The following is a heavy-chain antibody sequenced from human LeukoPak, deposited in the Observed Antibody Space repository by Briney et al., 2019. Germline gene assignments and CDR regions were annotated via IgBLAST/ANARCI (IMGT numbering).Heavy chain of an antibody. CDR1: GFTFNSFA. V-gene: IGHV3-23*01. Sequence: GGSLRLSCAASGFTFNSFAMNWVRQAPGKGLEWVSSISGSDGTSHYADFVKGRFTISRDNSKNTVYLQMNSLRAEDTAVYYCAKGPYGTRYFDYWGQGTLVTVSS. CDR3: AKGPYGTRYFDY. CDR2: ISGSDGTS. D-gene: IGHD2-2*01. J-gene: IGHJ4*02.